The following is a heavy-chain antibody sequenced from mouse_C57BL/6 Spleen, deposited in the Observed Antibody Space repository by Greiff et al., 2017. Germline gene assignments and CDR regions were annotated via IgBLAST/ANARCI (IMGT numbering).Heavy chain of an antibody. V-gene: IGHV5-6*01. J-gene: IGHJ2*01. Sequence: DVHLVESGGDLVKPGGSLKLSCAASGFTFSSYGMSWVRQTRDKRLEWVATISSGGSYTYYPDSVKGRFTISRDNAKNTLYLQMSSLKSEDTAMYYCARQGLRYPGAYFDYWGQGTTLTVSS. D-gene: IGHD1-1*01. CDR2: ISSGGSYT. CDR1: GFTFSSYG. CDR3: ARQGLRYPGAYFDY.